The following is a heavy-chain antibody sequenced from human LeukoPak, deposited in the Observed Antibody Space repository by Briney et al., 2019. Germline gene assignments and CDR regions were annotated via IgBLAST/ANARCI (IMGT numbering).Heavy chain of an antibody. CDR3: ARGKGVSEQWLVRVYFDY. V-gene: IGHV4-59*12. D-gene: IGHD6-19*01. CDR1: GGSISSYY. CDR2: IYYSGST. Sequence: TSETLSPTCTVSGGSISSYYWSWIRQPPGKGLEWIGYIYYSGSTNYNPSLKSRVTISVDTSKNQFSLKLSSVTAADTAVYYCARGKGVSEQWLVRVYFDYWGQGTLVTVSS. J-gene: IGHJ4*02.